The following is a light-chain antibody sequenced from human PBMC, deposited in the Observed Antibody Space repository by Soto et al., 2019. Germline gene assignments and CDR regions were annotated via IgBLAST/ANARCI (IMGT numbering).Light chain of an antibody. Sequence: IVLTQSPATLSLSPGERATLSCRASQSVGTDYLLWYQQRPGQAPRLLIYGASTRANGIPDRFSGSGSGTDFTLTISRLEPEDSAVYYCQQYSASLWTFGQGTKVEIK. V-gene: IGKV3-20*01. J-gene: IGKJ1*01. CDR2: GAS. CDR3: QQYSASLWT. CDR1: QSVGTDY.